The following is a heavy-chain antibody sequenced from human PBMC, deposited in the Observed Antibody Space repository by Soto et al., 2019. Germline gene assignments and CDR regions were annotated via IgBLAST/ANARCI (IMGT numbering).Heavy chain of an antibody. V-gene: IGHV1-8*01. D-gene: IGHD6-25*01. J-gene: IGHJ4*02. CDR2: MNPNTGNT. CDR1: GYTFISFD. CDR3: ARRKERSGPYYLDS. Sequence: QVQLVQSGAEVKKPGASVRVSCQASGYTFISFDINWVRQATGQGLEWIGWMNPNTGNTGYEQKFQGRVTMTRNTSIGTAYMELSSLTSEDTAVYYCARRKERSGPYYLDSWGQGTLVTVSS.